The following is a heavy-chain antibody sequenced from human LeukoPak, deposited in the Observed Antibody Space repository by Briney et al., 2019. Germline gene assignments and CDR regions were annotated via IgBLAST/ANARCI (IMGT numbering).Heavy chain of an antibody. V-gene: IGHV3-21*01. D-gene: IGHD6-19*01. J-gene: IGHJ6*02. CDR2: ISSISTYR. CDR3: AACGVPGTSSLSFHYGMDV. Sequence: GGSLRLSCAASGFPFSTYGMIWVRQAPGKGPEWVSSISSISTYRHYADAVKGRFTISRDNSKNTFYVQMDSLRVEDTGVYYCAACGVPGTSSLSFHYGMDVWGQGTTVIVS. CDR1: GFPFSTYG.